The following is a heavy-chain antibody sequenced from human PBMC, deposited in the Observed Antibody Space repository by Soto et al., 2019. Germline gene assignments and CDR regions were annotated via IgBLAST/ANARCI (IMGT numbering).Heavy chain of an antibody. CDR2: IIPIFGTA. J-gene: IGHJ4*02. Sequence: GASVKVSCKASGGTFSSYAISWVRQAPGQGLEWMGGIIPIFGTANYAQKFQGRVTITADESTSTAYMELSSLRSEDTAVYYCASGGINCYVSRGYYCLFFRPQFDYWGQRNLVTVSS. CDR3: ASGGINCYVSRGYYCLFFRPQFDY. V-gene: IGHV1-69*13. CDR1: GGTFSSYA. D-gene: IGHD3-22*01.